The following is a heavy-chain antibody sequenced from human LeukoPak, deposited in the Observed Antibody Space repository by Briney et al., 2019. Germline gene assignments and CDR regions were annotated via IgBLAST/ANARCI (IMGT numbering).Heavy chain of an antibody. CDR2: IIPILGIA. CDR1: GYTFTSYG. Sequence: SVKVSCKASGYTFTSYGISWVRQAPGQGLEWMGRIIPILGIANYAQKFQGRVTITADKSTSRAYMELSSLRSEDTAVYYCARDEVVVASYGMDVWGQGTTVTVSS. CDR3: ARDEVVVASYGMDV. J-gene: IGHJ6*02. V-gene: IGHV1-69*04. D-gene: IGHD2-15*01.